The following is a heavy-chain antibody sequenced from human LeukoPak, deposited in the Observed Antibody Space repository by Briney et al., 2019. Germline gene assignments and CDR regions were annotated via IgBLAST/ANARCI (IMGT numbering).Heavy chain of an antibody. Sequence: QPGGSLRLSCAASGFTFSSYAMSWVRQAPGKGLEGVSSISGSGGSTYYADSVKGRFTISRDKSKNTLYLQMNSLRAEDTAVYYCAKAPYSGNYWTLDYWGQGTLVTVSS. CDR1: GFTFSSYA. CDR2: ISGSGGST. CDR3: AKAPYSGNYWTLDY. D-gene: IGHD1-26*01. J-gene: IGHJ4*02. V-gene: IGHV3-23*01.